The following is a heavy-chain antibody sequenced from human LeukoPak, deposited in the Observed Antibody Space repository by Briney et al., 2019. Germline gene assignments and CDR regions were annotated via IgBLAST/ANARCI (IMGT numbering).Heavy chain of an antibody. CDR2: ISYDGSNN. CDR3: AKKSPDYNWFDP. J-gene: IGHJ5*02. V-gene: IGHV3-30*18. D-gene: IGHD4/OR15-4a*01. CDR1: GFTFSSYG. Sequence: PGGSLRLSCAASGFTFSSYGMHWVRQAPDKGLGRVAVISYDGSNNYYADSVKGRFTISRDNSKNTLYLQMNSLRAEDTAVYYCAKKSPDYNWFDPWGQGTLVTVSS.